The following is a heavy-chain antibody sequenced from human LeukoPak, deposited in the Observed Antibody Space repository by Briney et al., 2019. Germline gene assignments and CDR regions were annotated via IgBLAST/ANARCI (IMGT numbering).Heavy chain of an antibody. J-gene: IGHJ4*02. Sequence: GGSLRLSCAASGFTFSRYWMRWVRQAPGKGLEWVANILQDGSEKYYVDSVKGRFTISRDNGKNSLYLQMNSLRAEDTAVYYCAIEDYIGPVDYWGRGTLVTVSS. CDR2: ILQDGSEK. CDR1: GFTFSRYW. CDR3: AIEDYIGPVDY. D-gene: IGHD4-11*01. V-gene: IGHV3-7*02.